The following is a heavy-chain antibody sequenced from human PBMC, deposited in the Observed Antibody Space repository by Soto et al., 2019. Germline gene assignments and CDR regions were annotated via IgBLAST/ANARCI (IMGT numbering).Heavy chain of an antibody. J-gene: IGHJ5*02. D-gene: IGHD3-3*02. Sequence: SETLSLTCTVSGGSISSGGYYWSWIRQHPGKGLEWIGYIYYSGSTYYNPSLKSRVTISVDTSKNQFSLKLSSVTAADTAVYYCARTLTMHFWSDLNWFDPWGQGTLVTVSS. V-gene: IGHV4-31*03. CDR3: ARTLTMHFWSDLNWFDP. CDR1: GGSISSGGYY. CDR2: IYYSGST.